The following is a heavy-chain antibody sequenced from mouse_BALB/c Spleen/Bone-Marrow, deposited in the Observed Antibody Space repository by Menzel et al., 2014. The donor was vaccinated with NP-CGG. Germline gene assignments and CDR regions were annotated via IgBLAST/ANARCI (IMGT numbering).Heavy chain of an antibody. CDR2: ISNGGGST. J-gene: IGHJ4*01. V-gene: IGHV5-12-2*01. CDR1: GFTFSSYT. Sequence: VMLVESGGGLVQPGGSLKLSCAASGFTFSSYTMSWVRQTPEKRLEWVAYISNGGGSTYYPDTIKGRFTISRDNAKNTLYLQMSSLKSEDTAMYYCTKHVGNPYAKGYWGQGASDTVSS. D-gene: IGHD3-1*01. CDR3: TKHVGNPYAKGY.